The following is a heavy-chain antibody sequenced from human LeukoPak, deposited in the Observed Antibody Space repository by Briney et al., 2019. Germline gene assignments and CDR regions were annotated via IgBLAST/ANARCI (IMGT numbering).Heavy chain of an antibody. CDR2: INHSGST. D-gene: IGHD2-2*01. V-gene: IGHV4-34*01. CDR3: ARALGYCSSTSCPPPYYFDY. CDR1: GGSFSGYY. Sequence: SETLSLTCAVYGGSFSGYYWSWIRQPPGKGLEWIGEINHSGSTNYNPSLKSRVTISVDTSKNQFSLKLSSVTAADTAVYYCARALGYCSSTSCPPPYYFDYRGQGTLVTVSS. J-gene: IGHJ4*02.